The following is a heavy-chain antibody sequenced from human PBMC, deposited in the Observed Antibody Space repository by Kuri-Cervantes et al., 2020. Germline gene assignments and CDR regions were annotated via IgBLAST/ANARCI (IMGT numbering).Heavy chain of an antibody. CDR2: ISYTDST. V-gene: IGHV4-61*01. D-gene: IGHD3-10*01. CDR3: ARGVKERAFDI. Sequence: SETLSLTCTVSGGSVSSGSYYWSWIRQPPGKGLEWIGYISYTDSTNYNPSLKSRVTISVDTSKNQFSLKLSSVTAADTAVYYCARGVKERAFDIWGQGTMVTVSS. CDR1: GGSVSSGSYY. J-gene: IGHJ3*02.